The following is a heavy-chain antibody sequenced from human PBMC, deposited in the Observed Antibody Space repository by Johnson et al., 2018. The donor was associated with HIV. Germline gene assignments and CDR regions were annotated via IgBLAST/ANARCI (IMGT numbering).Heavy chain of an antibody. V-gene: IGHV3-30-3*01. CDR1: GFTFSSYA. CDR2: ISYDGSNK. D-gene: IGHD2-15*01. Sequence: VQLVESGGGLVQPGGSLRLSCAASGFTFSSYAMHWVRQAPGKGLEWVAVISYDGSNKYYADSVKGRFTISRDNSKNTLYLQMNSLRAEDTAVYYCARPDIVVVVANAFDIWGQGTMVTVSS. J-gene: IGHJ3*02. CDR3: ARPDIVVVVANAFDI.